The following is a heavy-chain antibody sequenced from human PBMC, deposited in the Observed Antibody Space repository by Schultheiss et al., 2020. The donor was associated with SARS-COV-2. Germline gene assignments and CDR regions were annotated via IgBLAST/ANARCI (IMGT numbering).Heavy chain of an antibody. D-gene: IGHD3-3*01. V-gene: IGHV1-18*01. CDR3: ARDGARRDDFWSGYYKA. J-gene: IGHJ5*02. CDR1: GGTFSSYT. CDR2: ISAYNGNT. Sequence: ASVKVSCKASGGTFSSYTISWVRQAPGQGLEWMGWISAYNGNTNYAQKLQGRVTMTTDTSTSTAYMELRSLRSDDTAVYYCARDGARRDDFWSGYYKAWGQGTLVTFSS.